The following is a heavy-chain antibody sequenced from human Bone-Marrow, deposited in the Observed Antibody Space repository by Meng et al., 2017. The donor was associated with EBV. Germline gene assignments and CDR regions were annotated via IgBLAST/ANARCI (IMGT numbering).Heavy chain of an antibody. J-gene: IGHJ4*02. V-gene: IGHV3-11*04. CDR3: AKDCFGDKDS. CDR2: INPDGSVI. CDR1: GFTFSDYY. D-gene: IGHD2-21*01. Sequence: QVQLVESGGGLVKPGGSLRLSCAASGFTFSDYYMSWIRQAPGKGLEWVSRINPDGSVINYADSVKGRFTISRDNAKNTVYLQMNNLRADDTAVYYCAKDCFGDKDSWGQGTPVTVSS.